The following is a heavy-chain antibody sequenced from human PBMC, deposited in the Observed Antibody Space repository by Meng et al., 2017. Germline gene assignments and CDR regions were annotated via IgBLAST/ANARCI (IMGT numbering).Heavy chain of an antibody. CDR1: GGSFSGYY. CDR2: INHSGST. CDR3: ARGTRGYSYGNDY. V-gene: IGHV4-34*01. J-gene: IGHJ4*02. Sequence: QVQLQQWGAGLLKPSETLSLTSAVYGGSFSGYYWSWIRQPPGKGLEWIGEINHSGSTNYNPSLKSRVTISVDTSKNQFSLKLSSVTAADTAVYYCARGTRGYSYGNDYWGQGTLVTVSS. D-gene: IGHD5-18*01.